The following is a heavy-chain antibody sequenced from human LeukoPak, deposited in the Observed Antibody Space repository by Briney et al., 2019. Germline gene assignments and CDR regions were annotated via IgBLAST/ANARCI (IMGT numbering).Heavy chain of an antibody. CDR2: ISSSRSYI. CDR1: RFTFSLYS. J-gene: IGHJ4*02. D-gene: IGHD3-16*02. Sequence: GGPLRLSCAASRFTFSLYSKNWLRHAPGKGREGVTSISSSRSYIYYGDSVKGRFTISREYDKNSLYLQMTSLRDEDTAVYYCARGHGVLTFGGVIVPLGFDYWGQGTLVTVCS. V-gene: IGHV3-21*01. CDR3: ARGHGVLTFGGVIVPLGFDY.